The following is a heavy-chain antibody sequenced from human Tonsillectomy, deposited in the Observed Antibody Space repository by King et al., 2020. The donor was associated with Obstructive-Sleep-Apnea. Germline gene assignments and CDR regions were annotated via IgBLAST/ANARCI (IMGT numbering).Heavy chain of an antibody. CDR3: ARHNILTGYYNRYFDY. CDR2: AFYSGST. J-gene: IGHJ4*02. V-gene: IGHV4-39*01. Sequence: QLQESGPGLVKPSATLSLTCTVSGDSISSSYNYWGWIRQPPGKGLEWIGSAFYSGSTYYNPSLKSRVTMSVDTSKNQFSLKLTSVTAADTAVYFCARHNILTGYYNRYFDYWGQGTLVTVSS. CDR1: GDSISSSYNY. D-gene: IGHD3-9*01.